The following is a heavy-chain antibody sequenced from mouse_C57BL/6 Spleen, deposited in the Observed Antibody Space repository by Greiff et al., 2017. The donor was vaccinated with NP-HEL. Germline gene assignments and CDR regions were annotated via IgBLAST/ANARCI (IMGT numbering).Heavy chain of an antibody. CDR1: GYAFSSSW. CDR3: VNWDEDAMDY. Sequence: VQLQQSGPELVKPGASVKISCKASGYAFSSSWMNWVKQRPGKGLEWIGRIYPGDGDTNYNGKIKGKATLTADKSSSTAYMQLSSLTSEDSAVYFCVNWDEDAMDYWGQGTSVTVSS. D-gene: IGHD4-1*01. V-gene: IGHV1-82*01. J-gene: IGHJ4*01. CDR2: IYPGDGDT.